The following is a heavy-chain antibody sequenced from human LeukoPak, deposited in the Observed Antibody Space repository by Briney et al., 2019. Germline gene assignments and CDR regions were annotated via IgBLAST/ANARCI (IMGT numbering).Heavy chain of an antibody. V-gene: IGHV1-46*01. J-gene: IGHJ5*02. Sequence: ASVKVSCEASGYSFSTHWIHWVRQAPGQGLEWMGIINPNGGFTSYAQSLQGRVTVTRDLSTSTVYMELSDLRSEDTAVYYCARDQSGNWELLAGWWSDPWGQGTLVTVSS. D-gene: IGHD1-26*01. CDR1: GYSFSTHW. CDR3: ARDQSGNWELLAGWWSDP. CDR2: INPNGGFT.